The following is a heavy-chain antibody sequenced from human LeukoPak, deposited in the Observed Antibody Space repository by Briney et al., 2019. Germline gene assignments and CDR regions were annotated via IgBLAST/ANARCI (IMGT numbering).Heavy chain of an antibody. V-gene: IGHV4-59*01. CDR3: ARARLPRNWFDP. CDR1: GGSISSYY. J-gene: IGHJ5*02. Sequence: PSETLSLTCTVSGGSISSYYWSWIRQPPGKGLEWIGYIYYSGSTNYNPSLKSRVTISVDTSKNQFSLKLSSVTAADTAVYYCARARLPRNWFDPWGQGTLVTVSS. D-gene: IGHD5-12*01. CDR2: IYYSGST.